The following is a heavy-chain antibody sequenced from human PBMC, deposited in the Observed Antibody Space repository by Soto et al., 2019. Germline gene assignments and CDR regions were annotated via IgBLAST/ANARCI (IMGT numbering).Heavy chain of an antibody. D-gene: IGHD1-7*01. CDR1: GLTFSNYA. J-gene: IGHJ4*02. Sequence: EVRLLESGGGLVKPGGSLRLSCANSGLTFSNYAMSWVRQAPGGGLEWVSSMSGSSSTTYYADSVKGRFTISRDRSKTTLYLQMSSLRAEDTALYYCAKNQERELPRVIDFWGQGTLVTVSS. CDR3: AKNQERELPRVIDF. CDR2: MSGSSSTT. V-gene: IGHV3-23*01.